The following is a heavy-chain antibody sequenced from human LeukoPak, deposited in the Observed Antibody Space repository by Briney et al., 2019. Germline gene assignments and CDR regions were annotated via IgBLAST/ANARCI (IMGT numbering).Heavy chain of an antibody. Sequence: PSETLSLTCTVSGGSISSGDYYWSWIRQPPGKGLEWIGYIYYSGSTYYNPSFKSRVTISVDTSKNQFSLKLSSVTAADTAVYYCARGIVVPAAMGFDPWGQGTLVTVSS. CDR3: ARGIVVPAAMGFDP. CDR1: GGSISSGDYY. J-gene: IGHJ5*02. CDR2: IYYSGST. V-gene: IGHV4-30-4*08. D-gene: IGHD2-2*01.